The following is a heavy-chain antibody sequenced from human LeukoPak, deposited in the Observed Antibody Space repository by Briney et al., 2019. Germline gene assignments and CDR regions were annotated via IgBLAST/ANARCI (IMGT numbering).Heavy chain of an antibody. Sequence: ASVKVSCKVSGYTVTEISMHWVRQAPGKGLEWMGAFAPEDDESIYSQKFRGRLIMTEDTSTDTAYMEPKSLTSDDTAVYFCATDRTGTYYYGMDVWGQGTTVTVSS. CDR3: ATDRTGTYYYGMDV. CDR2: FAPEDDES. CDR1: GYTVTEIS. D-gene: IGHD1/OR15-1a*01. J-gene: IGHJ6*02. V-gene: IGHV1-24*01.